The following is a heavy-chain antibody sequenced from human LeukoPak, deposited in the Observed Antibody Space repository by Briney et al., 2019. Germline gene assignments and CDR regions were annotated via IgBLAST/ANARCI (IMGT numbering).Heavy chain of an antibody. CDR1: GFTFSSFS. Sequence: GGSLRLSCAASGFTFSSFSMNWVRQAPGKGLEWVSSIYSTPTYIYYADSVKGRFTISRDNAENSLYLQMSSLRAEDTAVYYCARDQFIHAFDFWGQGTMVTVSS. V-gene: IGHV3-21*01. CDR3: ARDQFIHAFDF. D-gene: IGHD5-24*01. J-gene: IGHJ3*01. CDR2: IYSTPTYI.